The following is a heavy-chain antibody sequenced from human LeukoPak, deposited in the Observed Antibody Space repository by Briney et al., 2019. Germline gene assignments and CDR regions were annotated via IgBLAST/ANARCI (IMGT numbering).Heavy chain of an antibody. CDR1: GFTFSSYA. J-gene: IGHJ4*02. CDR3: ARDPDSGYDYFDY. D-gene: IGHD5-12*01. CDR2: ISYDGSNK. Sequence: GGSLRLSCVASGFTFSSYAMHWVRQAPGKGLEWVAVISYDGSNKYYADSVKGRFTISRDNSKNTLYLQMNSLRAEDTAVYYCARDPDSGYDYFDYWGQGTLVTVSS. V-gene: IGHV3-30*04.